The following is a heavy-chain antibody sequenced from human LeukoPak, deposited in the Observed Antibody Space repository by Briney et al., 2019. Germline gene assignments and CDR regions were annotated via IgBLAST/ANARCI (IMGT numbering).Heavy chain of an antibody. CDR1: GFTFSSYG. D-gene: IGHD1-26*01. CDR3: AKEGRSGSYNTDY. V-gene: IGHV3-23*01. CDR2: ISGSGGST. Sequence: GGTLRLSCAASGFTFSSYGMSWVRQAPGKGLEWVSAISGSGGSTYYADSVKGRFTISRDNSKNTLYLQMNSLRAEDTAVYYCAKEGRSGSYNTDYWGQGTLVTVSS. J-gene: IGHJ4*02.